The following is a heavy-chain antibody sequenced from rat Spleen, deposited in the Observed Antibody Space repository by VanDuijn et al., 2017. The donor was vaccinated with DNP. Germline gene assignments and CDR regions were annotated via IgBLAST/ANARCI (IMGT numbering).Heavy chain of an antibody. Sequence: EVQLVESGGDLVQPGRSLKLSCVASGFTFSYYWMTWIRHVPGKGLEWVASITSGGTTNYRDSVKGRFTISRDNAKNTLYLQMDSLRSEDSATYYCAREGDYYDGSFVDVLDVWGQGTSVTVSS. J-gene: IGHJ4*01. CDR1: GFTFSYYW. CDR2: ITSGGTT. CDR3: AREGDYYDGSFVDVLDV. D-gene: IGHD1-12*02. V-gene: IGHV5-31*01.